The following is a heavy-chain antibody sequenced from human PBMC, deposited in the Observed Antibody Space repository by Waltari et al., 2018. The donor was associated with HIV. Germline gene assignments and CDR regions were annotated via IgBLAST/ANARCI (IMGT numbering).Heavy chain of an antibody. CDR3: AKDHFARNSLWDAFDI. Sequence: EGELVESGGGLVLPGGSLRLSCAGTGFIFGDYAMSWVRQAPGKGLEWVSSTGGAGDDAYYEDSVKGRFTISRDHSKKTLHLQMNSLRAEDTAVYYCAKDHFARNSLWDAFDIWGQGTMVTVSS. J-gene: IGHJ3*02. CDR1: GFIFGDYA. D-gene: IGHD2-21*01. V-gene: IGHV3-23*04. CDR2: TGGAGDDA.